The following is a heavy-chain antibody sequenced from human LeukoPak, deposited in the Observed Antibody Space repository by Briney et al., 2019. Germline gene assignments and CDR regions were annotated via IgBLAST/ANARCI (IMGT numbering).Heavy chain of an antibody. D-gene: IGHD3-22*01. V-gene: IGHV1-46*01. CDR1: GYTFTSYY. CDR2: INPSGGST. CDR3: ARDPPRNYYDSSGYYD. J-gene: IGHJ4*02. Sequence: ASVKVSCKASGYTFTSYYMHWVRQAPGQGLEWMGIINPSGGSTSYAQKFQGRVTMTRDMSTSTVYMELSSLRSEDTAVYYCARDPPRNYYDSSGYYDWGQGTLVTVSS.